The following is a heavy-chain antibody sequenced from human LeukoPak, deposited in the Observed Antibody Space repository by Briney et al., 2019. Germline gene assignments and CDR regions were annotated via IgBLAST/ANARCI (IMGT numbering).Heavy chain of an antibody. CDR2: IYYSGST. CDR3: ARGYSSSWYYFDY. CDR1: GGSISSYY. J-gene: IGHJ4*02. Sequence: SETLSLTCTVSGGSISSYYWSWIRQPPGKGLEWIGYIYYSGSTNYNPSLKSRDTISVDTSKNQFSLKLSSVTAADTAVYYCARGYSSSWYYFDYWGQGTLVTVFS. V-gene: IGHV4-59*08. D-gene: IGHD6-13*01.